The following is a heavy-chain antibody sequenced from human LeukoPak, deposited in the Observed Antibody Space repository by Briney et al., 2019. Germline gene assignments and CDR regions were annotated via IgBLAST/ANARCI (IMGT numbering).Heavy chain of an antibody. CDR3: ARDRRYYDSSAYIRGFDY. V-gene: IGHV4-4*02. CDR1: AGSISSSDW. D-gene: IGHD3-22*01. J-gene: IGHJ4*02. CDR2: MYHSGST. Sequence: SETLSLTCTVSAGSISSSDWWSWVRQPRGKGLEWIGEMYHSGSTNYNPSLKSRVTISVDKSKNQFSLNLSSVTAADTAVYYCARDRRYYDSSAYIRGFDYWGQGTLVTVSS.